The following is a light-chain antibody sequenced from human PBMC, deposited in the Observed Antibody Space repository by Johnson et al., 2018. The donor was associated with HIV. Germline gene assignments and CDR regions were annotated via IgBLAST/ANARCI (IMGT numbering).Light chain of an antibody. CDR3: GTWDTSLGAQYV. J-gene: IGLJ1*01. V-gene: IGLV1-51*01. Sequence: QSVLTQPPSVSAAPGQKVTISCSGSSSNIGNNYVSWYQHLPGAATKLLIYDNNKRPPGIPDRFSDSQSGPSATLAITGLQTGDEADYYCGTWDTSLGAQYVFGRGTKVTVL. CDR2: DNN. CDR1: SSNIGNNY.